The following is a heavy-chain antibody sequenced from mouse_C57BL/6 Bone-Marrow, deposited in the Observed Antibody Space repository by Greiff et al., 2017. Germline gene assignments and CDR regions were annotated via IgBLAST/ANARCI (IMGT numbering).Heavy chain of an antibody. CDR1: GFTFSSYG. V-gene: IGHV5-6*01. CDR3: ARESNYGSSWGFAY. J-gene: IGHJ3*01. Sequence: VQLQQSGGDLVKPGGSLKLSCAASGFTFSSYGMSWVRQTPDKRLEWVATISSGGSYTYYPDSVKGRFTISRDNAKNTLYLQMSSLKSEDTAMYYCARESNYGSSWGFAYWGQGTLVTVSA. D-gene: IGHD1-1*01. CDR2: ISSGGSYT.